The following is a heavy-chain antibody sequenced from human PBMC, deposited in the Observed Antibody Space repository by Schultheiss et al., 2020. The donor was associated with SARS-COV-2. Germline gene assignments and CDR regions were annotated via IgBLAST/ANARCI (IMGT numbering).Heavy chain of an antibody. CDR2: VYFSGST. V-gene: IGHV4-59*01. CDR1: GGSISSYY. J-gene: IGHJ4*02. D-gene: IGHD6-13*01. CDR3: ARGYGSSWYGFDN. Sequence: SETLSLTCTVSGGSISSYYWSWIRQPPGKGLEWIGYVYFSGSTNYNPSLKSRVTISVDTSKNQFSLKLSSVTAADTAVYYCARGYGSSWYGFDNWGQGTLVTVSS.